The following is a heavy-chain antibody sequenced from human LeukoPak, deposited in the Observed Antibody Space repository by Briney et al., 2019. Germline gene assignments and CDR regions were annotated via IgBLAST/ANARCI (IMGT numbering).Heavy chain of an antibody. V-gene: IGHV3-11*01. CDR2: ISNSGTTI. CDR1: GFSFSDFY. D-gene: IGHD4-23*01. J-gene: IGHJ3*02. CDR3: VKVEGGNLHDAFEI. Sequence: GGSLRLSCAASGFSFSDFYLTWIRQAPGKGLEWISYISNSGTTIYYADGVKGRFTISRDNSKDSLYLQMNSLRREDTALYYCVKVEGGNLHDAFEIWGQGAMVTVSS.